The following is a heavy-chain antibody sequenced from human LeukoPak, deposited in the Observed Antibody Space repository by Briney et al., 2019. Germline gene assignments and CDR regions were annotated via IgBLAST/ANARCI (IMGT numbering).Heavy chain of an antibody. CDR3: ATDLRCSSASCDGPHWFDP. V-gene: IGHV1-24*01. D-gene: IGHD2-2*01. CDR2: FDPEYGET. Sequence: ASVKVSCKVSGYTLTELSMHWVRQAPGKGLEWMGGFDPEYGETSYAQKFQGRVTMTEDTSADTAYMELSSLRPEDTAVYYCATDLRCSSASCDGPHWFDPWGQGTLVTVSS. J-gene: IGHJ5*02. CDR1: GYTLTELS.